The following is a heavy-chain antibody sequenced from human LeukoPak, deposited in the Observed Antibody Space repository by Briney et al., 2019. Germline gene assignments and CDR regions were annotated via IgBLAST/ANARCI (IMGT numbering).Heavy chain of an antibody. V-gene: IGHV1-18*01. J-gene: IGHJ4*02. CDR3: ARDHYYYDSSGLGLAVDY. Sequence: ASVKVSCKASGYTFTSYDINWVRQATGQGLEWMGWISAYNGNTNYAQKLQGRVTMTTDTSTSTAYMELRSLRSDDTAVYYCARDHYYYDSSGLGLAVDYWGQGTLVTVSS. CDR2: ISAYNGNT. CDR1: GYTFTSYD. D-gene: IGHD3-22*01.